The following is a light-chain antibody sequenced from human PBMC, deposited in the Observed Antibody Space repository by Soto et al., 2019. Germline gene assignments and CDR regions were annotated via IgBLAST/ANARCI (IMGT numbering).Light chain of an antibody. CDR3: CSYTNRGTYV. CDR1: ISDVGGYNY. Sequence: SALTQPASVSGSPGQSITISCTGTISDVGGYNYVSWYQHHPGKVPKLIIYEVSHRPSGVSDRFSGSKSGNTASLTISGLQAEDEADYYCCSYTNRGTYVFGTGTKLTVL. J-gene: IGLJ1*01. V-gene: IGLV2-14*01. CDR2: EVS.